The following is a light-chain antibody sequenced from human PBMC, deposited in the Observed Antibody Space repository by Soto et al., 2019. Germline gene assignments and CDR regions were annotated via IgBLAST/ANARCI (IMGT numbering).Light chain of an antibody. V-gene: IGLV2-8*01. CDR1: SSDVGGYKF. Sequence: QSALTQPPSASGSPGQSVTISCTGTSSDVGGYKFVSWYQHHPGKAPKLMIYEVSKRPSGVPDRFSASKSGNTASLIVSVLQAEDEADYYCTSYAGSNTVVFGGGTKVTVL. CDR2: EVS. CDR3: TSYAGSNTVV. J-gene: IGLJ2*01.